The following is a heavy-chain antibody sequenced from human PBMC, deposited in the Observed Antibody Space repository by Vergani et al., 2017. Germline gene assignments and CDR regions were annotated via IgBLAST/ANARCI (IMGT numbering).Heavy chain of an antibody. Sequence: QVQLQESGPGLVKPSETLSLTCTVSGGSISSYYWSWIRQPPGKGLEWIGYIYYSGSTNYNPSLKSRVTISVDTSKNQFSRKLSSVTAADTAVYYCARRGYYYDSSGYPDWYFELWGRGTLVTVSS. CDR2: IYYSGST. CDR3: ARRGYYYDSSGYPDWYFEL. D-gene: IGHD3-22*01. V-gene: IGHV4-59*08. CDR1: GGSISSYY. J-gene: IGHJ2*01.